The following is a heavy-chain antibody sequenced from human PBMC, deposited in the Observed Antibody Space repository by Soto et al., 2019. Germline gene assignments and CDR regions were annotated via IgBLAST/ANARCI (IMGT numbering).Heavy chain of an antibody. D-gene: IGHD2-2*01. CDR3: ARAPTSRFSTGGWFDP. CDR1: GYTFTSYG. Sequence: QVQLVQSGAEVKKPGASVKVSCKASGYTFTSYGISWVRQAPGQGLEWMGWISAYNVNTNYAQKLQGRVTMTTDTSTSTAYMELRSLRSDDTAVYYCARAPTSRFSTGGWFDPWGQGTLVTVSS. CDR2: ISAYNVNT. V-gene: IGHV1-18*01. J-gene: IGHJ5*02.